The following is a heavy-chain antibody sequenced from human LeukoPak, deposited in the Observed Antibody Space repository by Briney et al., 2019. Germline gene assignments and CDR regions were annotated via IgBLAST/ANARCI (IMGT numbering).Heavy chain of an antibody. CDR3: AMILGGYAPGDY. CDR2: ISSSSYI. CDR1: GFTFSSYN. V-gene: IGHV3-21*01. J-gene: IGHJ4*02. D-gene: IGHD5-12*01. Sequence: GGSLRLSCAAYGFTFSSYNMNWVRQAPGKGLEWVSSISSSSYIYYAESVKGRFTISRDNAKNSLYLQMNRMRAEDTAVYYCAMILGGYAPGDYWGQGTLVTVSS.